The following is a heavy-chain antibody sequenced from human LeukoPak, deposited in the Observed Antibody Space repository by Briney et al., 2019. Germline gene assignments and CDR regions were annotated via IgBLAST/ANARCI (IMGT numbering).Heavy chain of an antibody. CDR1: GFTLSNYE. CDR3: ARQPPILEGGTDY. CDR2: ISISGTSI. D-gene: IGHD3-3*01. V-gene: IGHV3-48*03. J-gene: IGHJ4*02. Sequence: PGGSLRLSCSASGFTLSNYEMNWVRQAPGKGLEWVSYISISGTSIFYPDSVRGRFNISRDNAKKSLYLQMNSLRVEDTAVYYCARQPPILEGGTDYWGQGTLVTVSS.